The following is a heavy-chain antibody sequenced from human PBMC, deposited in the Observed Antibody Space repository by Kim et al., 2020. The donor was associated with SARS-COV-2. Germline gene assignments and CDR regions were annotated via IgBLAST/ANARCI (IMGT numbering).Heavy chain of an antibody. CDR2: INSDGSST. D-gene: IGHD7-27*01. V-gene: IGHV3-74*01. CDR1: GFTFSRSW. Sequence: AGSLRLSCAASGFTFSRSWMHWVRQAPGKGLVWVSRINSDGSSTSYADSVKGRFTISRDNAKNTLYLQMNSLRAEDTAVYYCARVGHLGADYWGAQLYYFDYWGQGTLVTVSS. CDR3: ARVGHLGADYWGAQLYYFDY. J-gene: IGHJ4*02.